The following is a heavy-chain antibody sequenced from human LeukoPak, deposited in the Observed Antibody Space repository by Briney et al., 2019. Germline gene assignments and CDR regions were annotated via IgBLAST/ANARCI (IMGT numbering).Heavy chain of an antibody. D-gene: IGHD2-8*01. Sequence: ASVKVSCKASGYTFTSYGISWVRQAPGQGLEWMGWISAYNGNTNYAQKFQGRVTLTTDTSTSTACMEPRSLRSDDTAVYYCASCLCTNGVCYGECEYFQHWGQGTLVTVSS. V-gene: IGHV1-18*01. CDR3: ASCLCTNGVCYGECEYFQH. CDR1: GYTFTSYG. CDR2: ISAYNGNT. J-gene: IGHJ1*01.